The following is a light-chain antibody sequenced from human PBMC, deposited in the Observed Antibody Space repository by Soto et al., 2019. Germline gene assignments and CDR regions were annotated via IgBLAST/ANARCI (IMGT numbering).Light chain of an antibody. V-gene: IGLV2-23*01. J-gene: IGLJ1*01. Sequence: QSALTQPASVSGSPGQSITISCTGTSSDVGSYNLVSWYQQHPGKAPKLMIFEVIKRPSGVSNRFSGSKSGNTASLTISGLQAEDEADYYCCSYAGSSTLLYVFGTGTQLTVL. CDR3: CSYAGSSTLLYV. CDR2: EVI. CDR1: SSDVGSYNL.